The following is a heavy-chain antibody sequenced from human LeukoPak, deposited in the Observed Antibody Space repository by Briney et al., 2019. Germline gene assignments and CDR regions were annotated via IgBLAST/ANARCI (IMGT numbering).Heavy chain of an antibody. CDR1: GFTFSSYG. V-gene: IGHV3-23*01. J-gene: IGHJ6*03. CDR3: AKVGYSSSWAYYYYYMDV. CDR2: ISGSGGST. D-gene: IGHD6-13*01. Sequence: GGTLRLSCAASGFTFSSYGMSWVRQAPGKGLEWVSAISGSGGSTYYADSVKGRFTISRDNSKNTLYLQMNSLRAEDTAVHYCAKVGYSSSWAYYYYYMDVWGKGTTVTISS.